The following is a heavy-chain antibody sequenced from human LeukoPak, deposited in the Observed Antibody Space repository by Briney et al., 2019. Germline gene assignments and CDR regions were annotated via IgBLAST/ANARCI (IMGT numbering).Heavy chain of an antibody. V-gene: IGHV3-23*01. Sequence: GGSLRLSCAVPGFTFSSDAMSWVRQAPGKGLEWVSSISGSGGSTYYADSVKGRFTISRDTSKNTLDLQMNSLRAEDTAIYYCAKGDGDFPLDHWGQGTLVTVSS. J-gene: IGHJ4*02. CDR3: AKGDGDFPLDH. CDR1: GFTFSSDA. D-gene: IGHD4-17*01. CDR2: ISGSGGST.